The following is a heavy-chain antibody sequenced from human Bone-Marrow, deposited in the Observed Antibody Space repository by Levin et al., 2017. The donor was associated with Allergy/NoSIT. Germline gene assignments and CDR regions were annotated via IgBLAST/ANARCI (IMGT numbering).Heavy chain of an antibody. V-gene: IGHV3-48*03. CDR2: ISSSGSTI. J-gene: IGHJ4*02. CDR1: GFTFSSYE. CDR3: AREGYSSGWTYFDY. Sequence: GESLKISCAASGFTFSSYEMNWVRQAPGKGLEWVSYISSSGSTIYYADSVKGRFTISRDNAKNSLYLQMNSLRAEDTAVYYCAREGYSSGWTYFDYWGQGTLVTVSS. D-gene: IGHD6-19*01.